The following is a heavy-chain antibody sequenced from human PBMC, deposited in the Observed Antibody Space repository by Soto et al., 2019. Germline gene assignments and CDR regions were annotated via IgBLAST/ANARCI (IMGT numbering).Heavy chain of an antibody. D-gene: IGHD3-22*01. J-gene: IGHJ4*01. CDR2: VYYTGTT. V-gene: IGHV4-61*08. Sequence: SETLSLTCTVSGGSISSGDYYWSWIRQPPGQGLEWLGYVYYTGTTTYNPSLKSRLTISLDTSKTQFSLKLGSVTAADTAVYYCARLGDYYQTFDYWGQGALVTVSS. CDR3: ARLGDYYQTFDY. CDR1: GGSISSGDYY.